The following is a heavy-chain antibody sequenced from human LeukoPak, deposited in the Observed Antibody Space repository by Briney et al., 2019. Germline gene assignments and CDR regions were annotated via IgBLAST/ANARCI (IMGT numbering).Heavy chain of an antibody. J-gene: IGHJ6*02. V-gene: IGHV1-2*02. CDR3: ARVLGIAAAGRERYGMDV. CDR1: GYTSTGYF. Sequence: ASVKVSCKASGYTSTGYFMHWVRQAPGQGLEWMGWINPNSGGTNYAQKFQDRVTMTRDTSISTAYMELSRLRSDDTAVYYCARVLGIAAAGRERYGMDVWGQGTTVTVSS. CDR2: INPNSGGT. D-gene: IGHD6-13*01.